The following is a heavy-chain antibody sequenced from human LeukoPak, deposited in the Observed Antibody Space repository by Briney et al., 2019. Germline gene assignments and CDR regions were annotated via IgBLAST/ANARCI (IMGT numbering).Heavy chain of an antibody. V-gene: IGHV2-5*02. Sequence: ESGPTLVNPTQTLTLTCTFSGFSLTSGEGVGWIRQPPGKTLEWFTLIYWDDDKRYSPSLQTRLTITKDTSKNQVVLTMTNMDPVDTATYFCVSLVRAAILFDTWGQGILVTVSS. CDR1: GFSLTSGEG. CDR2: IYWDDDK. D-gene: IGHD3-16*02. J-gene: IGHJ5*02. CDR3: VSLVRAAILFDT.